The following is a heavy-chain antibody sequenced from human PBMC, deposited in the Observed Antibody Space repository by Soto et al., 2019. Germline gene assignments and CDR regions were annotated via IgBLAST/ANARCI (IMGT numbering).Heavy chain of an antibody. CDR1: GFNFKKFA. J-gene: IGHJ1*01. Sequence: PGGSLRLSCEASGFNFKKFAMGWVRQAPGEGLEWVSGISCCGGSTFYADSVKGRFSLARDDSNNTLSLQLNSLRVEDTAHYYCAKADGEQWLIPHLDNWGQGTQVTVSS. CDR2: ISCCGGST. D-gene: IGHD6-19*01. CDR3: AKADGEQWLIPHLDN. V-gene: IGHV3-23*01.